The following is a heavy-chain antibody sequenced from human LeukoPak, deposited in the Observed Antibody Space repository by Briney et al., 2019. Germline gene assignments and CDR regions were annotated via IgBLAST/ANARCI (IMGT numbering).Heavy chain of an antibody. CDR1: GYSISSGYH. D-gene: IGHD3-22*01. Sequence: SETLSLTCTVSGYSISSGYHWDWIRQPPGKGLEWIGSIYHSGSTYYNPSLKSRVTISVDTSKNQFSLKLSSVTAADTAVYYCARVAQSTDSSGFYLPEYFQHWGQGTLVTVSS. J-gene: IGHJ1*01. CDR3: ARVAQSTDSSGFYLPEYFQH. V-gene: IGHV4-38-2*02. CDR2: IYHSGST.